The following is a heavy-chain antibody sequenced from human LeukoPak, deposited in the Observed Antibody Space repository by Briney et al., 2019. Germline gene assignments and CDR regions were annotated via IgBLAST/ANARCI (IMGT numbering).Heavy chain of an antibody. Sequence: SETLSLTCTVSGGSIRSYFWSWIRQPPGKGLEWIGYIYYSGNTNYNPSLKSRVTISVDTSKNQFSLKLSSVTAADTAVYYCAREVVGYCSGGSCYESYYGMDVWGQGTTVTVSS. CDR3: AREVVGYCSGGSCYESYYGMDV. J-gene: IGHJ6*02. CDR2: IYYSGNT. V-gene: IGHV4-59*01. D-gene: IGHD2-15*01. CDR1: GGSIRSYF.